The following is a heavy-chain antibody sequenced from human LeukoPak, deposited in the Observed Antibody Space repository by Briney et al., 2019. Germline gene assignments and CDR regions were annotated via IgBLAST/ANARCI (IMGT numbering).Heavy chain of an antibody. CDR1: GYTLTELS. CDR3: ARGEVYYYDSSGYPLDY. D-gene: IGHD3-22*01. J-gene: IGHJ4*02. V-gene: IGHV1-69*13. CDR2: IIPIFGTA. Sequence: SVKVSCKVSGYTLTELSMHWVRQAPGKGLEWMGGIIPIFGTANYAQKFQGRVTITADESTSTAYMELSSLRSEDTAVYYCARGEVYYYDSSGYPLDYWGQGTLVTVSS.